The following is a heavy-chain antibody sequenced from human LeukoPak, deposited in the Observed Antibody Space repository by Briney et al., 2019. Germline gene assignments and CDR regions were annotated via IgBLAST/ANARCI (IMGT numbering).Heavy chain of an antibody. CDR2: INSDGSST. CDR1: GFTFSSYW. CDR3: ARYYYDSSGYNYFDY. V-gene: IGHV3-74*01. Sequence: GGSLRLSCAASGFTFSSYWMHWVRQAPGKGLVWVSRINSDGSSTSYADSVKGRFTISRDNAKNTLYLQMNSLRAEDTAVYYCARYYYDSSGYNYFDYWGQGTLVTVSS. J-gene: IGHJ4*02. D-gene: IGHD3-22*01.